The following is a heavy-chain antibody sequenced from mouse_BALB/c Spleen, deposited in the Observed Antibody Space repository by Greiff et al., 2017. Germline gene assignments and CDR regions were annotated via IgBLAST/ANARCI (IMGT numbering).Heavy chain of an antibody. Sequence: VQLQESGAELVKPGASVKLSCTASGFNIKDTYMHWVKQRPGQGLEWIGVINPGSGGTNYNEKFKGKATLTADKSSSTAYMQLSSLTSDDSAVYFCARGYYGFAYWGQGTLVTVSA. V-gene: IGHV1-54*01. CDR1: GFNIKDTY. D-gene: IGHD1-1*01. CDR2: INPGSGGT. CDR3: ARGYYGFAY. J-gene: IGHJ3*01.